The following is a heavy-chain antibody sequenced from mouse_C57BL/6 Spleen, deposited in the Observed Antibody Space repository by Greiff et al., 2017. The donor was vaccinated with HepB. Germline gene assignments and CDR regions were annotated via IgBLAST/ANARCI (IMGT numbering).Heavy chain of an antibody. CDR3: VRQETVGFSY. J-gene: IGHJ3*01. CDR2: IRSKSNNYAT. Sequence: EVQLVESGGGLVQPKGSLKLSCAASGFSFNTYAMNWVRQAPGKGLEWVARIRSKSNNYATYYADSVKDRFTISRDDSESMLYLQMNNLKTEDTASYYCVRQETVGFSYWGQGTLVTVSA. CDR1: GFSFNTYA. V-gene: IGHV10-1*01.